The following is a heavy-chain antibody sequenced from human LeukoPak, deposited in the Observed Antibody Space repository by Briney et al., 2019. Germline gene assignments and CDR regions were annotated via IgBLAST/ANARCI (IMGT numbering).Heavy chain of an antibody. D-gene: IGHD5-18*01. J-gene: IGHJ4*02. CDR2: IYYSGDT. CDR1: GDSISPYY. V-gene: IGHV4-59*01. Sequence: SETLSLTCTVSGDSISPYYWGWIRQPPGKGLEWIGYIYYSGDTTYNPSLKSRVTISVDTSKNQFSLKLSSVTAADTAVYYCARDKQPGDYWGQGALVTVSS. CDR3: ARDKQPGDY.